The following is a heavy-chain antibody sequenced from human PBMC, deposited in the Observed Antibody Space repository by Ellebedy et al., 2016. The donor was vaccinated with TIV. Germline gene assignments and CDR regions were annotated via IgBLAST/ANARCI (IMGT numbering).Heavy chain of an antibody. Sequence: GESLKISCVASGSTFTDYWMTWVRQAPGKGLEWVAKIRQEGDEIYYVESVKGRFTISRDNAKNSLFLQMNSLRVEDTAVYYCARRASYGDYAVQVNPWFDPWGQGTLVTVSS. J-gene: IGHJ5*02. CDR2: IRQEGDEI. CDR3: ARRASYGDYAVQVNPWFDP. D-gene: IGHD4-17*01. V-gene: IGHV3-7*01. CDR1: GSTFTDYW.